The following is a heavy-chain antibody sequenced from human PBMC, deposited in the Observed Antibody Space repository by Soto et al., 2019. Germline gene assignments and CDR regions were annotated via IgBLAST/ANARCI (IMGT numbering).Heavy chain of an antibody. V-gene: IGHV1-3*01. D-gene: IGHD3-10*01. CDR1: GYTFTNYA. J-gene: IGHJ5*02. CDR2: INAGNGNT. CDR3: ARGLLWFGELAYWFDP. Sequence: ASVKVSCKASGYTFTNYAMHWVRQAPGQRLEWMGWINAGNGNTKYSQKFQGRVTITRDTSASTAYMELSSLRSEDTAVYYCARGLLWFGELAYWFDPWGQGTLVTVSS.